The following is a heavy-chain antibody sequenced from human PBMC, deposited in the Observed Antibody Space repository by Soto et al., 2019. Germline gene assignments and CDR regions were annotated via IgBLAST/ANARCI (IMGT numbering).Heavy chain of an antibody. J-gene: IGHJ3*02. CDR1: GFTFSSYA. CDR2: ISYDGSNK. Sequence: GGSLRLSCAASGFTFSSYAMHWVRQAPGKGLEWVAVISYDGSNKYYADSVKGRFTISRDNSKNTLYLQMNSLRAEDTAVYYCARPEVEMATINAFDIWGQGTMVTV. D-gene: IGHD5-12*01. V-gene: IGHV3-30-3*01. CDR3: ARPEVEMATINAFDI.